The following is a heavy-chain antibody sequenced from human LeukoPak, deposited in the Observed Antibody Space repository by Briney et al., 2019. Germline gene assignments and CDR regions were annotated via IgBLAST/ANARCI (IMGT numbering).Heavy chain of an antibody. CDR2: INPNSGGT. J-gene: IGHJ4*02. D-gene: IGHD3-9*01. V-gene: IGHV1-2*02. CDR1: GYTFTGYY. CDR3: ARVLRYFDWSLTFDY. Sequence: GASVKVSCKASGYTFTGYYMHWVRQAPGQGLEWMGWINPNSGGTNYAQKFRGRVTMTRDTSISTAYMELSRLRSDDTAVYYCARVLRYFDWSLTFDYWGQGTLVTVSS.